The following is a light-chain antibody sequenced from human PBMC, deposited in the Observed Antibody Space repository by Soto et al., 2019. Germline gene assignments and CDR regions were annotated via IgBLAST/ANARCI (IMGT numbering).Light chain of an antibody. CDR2: GAS. CDR1: QSVDSSY. J-gene: IGKJ2*01. V-gene: IGKV3-20*01. Sequence: EIVLTQSPGTLSLSPGERATLSCRASQSVDSSYTAWYQQKPGQAPRLLIYGASNRATGSPDRFSGTGSGTDFTLAISILEPEDFAVYYCQQYGTCPPFYTFGQGTKLEI. CDR3: QQYGTCPPFYT.